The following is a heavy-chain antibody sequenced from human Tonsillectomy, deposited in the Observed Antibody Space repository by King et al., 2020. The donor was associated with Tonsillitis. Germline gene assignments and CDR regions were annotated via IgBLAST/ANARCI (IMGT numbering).Heavy chain of an antibody. J-gene: IGHJ4*02. Sequence: QLVQSGAEAKKPGASVKVSCKASGYTFTSYYMHWVRQAPGQGLEWMGIINPSGGSTSYAQKFQGRVTMTRDTSTSTVYMELSSLRSEDTAVYYCARSPLGDDFWSGYYTLWGQGTLVTVSS. D-gene: IGHD3-3*01. CDR3: ARSPLGDDFWSGYYTL. V-gene: IGHV1-46*01. CDR1: GYTFTSYY. CDR2: INPSGGST.